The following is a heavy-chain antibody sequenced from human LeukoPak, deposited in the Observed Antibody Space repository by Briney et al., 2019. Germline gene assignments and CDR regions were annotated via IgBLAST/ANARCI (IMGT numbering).Heavy chain of an antibody. CDR3: AGESREAAHFKFFDS. D-gene: IGHD6-6*01. CDR1: GYILSSYT. J-gene: IGHJ4*02. V-gene: IGHV1-18*01. Sequence: ASVKVSCEASGYILSSYTISWVRQAPGQGLEWMGWISASNGYINYAQKFQGRVTMTTDRSPNTDYMDLWSLRPEETAVYFCAGESREAAHFKFFDSWGQGTVVTVSS. CDR2: ISASNGYI.